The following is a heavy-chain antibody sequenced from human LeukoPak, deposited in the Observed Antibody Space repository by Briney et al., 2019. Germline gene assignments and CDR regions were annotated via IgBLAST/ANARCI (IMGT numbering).Heavy chain of an antibody. D-gene: IGHD4-17*01. J-gene: IGHJ4*02. V-gene: IGHV3-21*04. CDR2: ISSSSSYI. CDR3: ARDESTVTPFDY. Sequence: GGSLRLSCAASGFTFSSYSMNWVRQAPGKGLEWVSSISSSSSYIHYADSVKGRFTISRDNAKNSLYLQMNSLRAEDTALYYCARDESTVTPFDYWGQGTLVTVSS. CDR1: GFTFSSYS.